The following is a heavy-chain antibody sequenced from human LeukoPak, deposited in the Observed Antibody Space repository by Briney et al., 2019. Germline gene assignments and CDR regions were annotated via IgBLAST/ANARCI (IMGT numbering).Heavy chain of an antibody. CDR2: INPNSGGT. V-gene: IGHV1-2*06. CDR1: GYTFTGYY. J-gene: IGHJ4*02. Sequence: ASVKVSCKASGYTFTGYYMHWVRQAPGQGLEWMGRINPNSGGTNYAQKFQGRVTMTRDTSISTAYMELSRLRSDDTAVYYCARDWRVATIPRFYFDYWGQGTLVTVSS. CDR3: ARDWRVATIPRFYFDY. D-gene: IGHD5-12*01.